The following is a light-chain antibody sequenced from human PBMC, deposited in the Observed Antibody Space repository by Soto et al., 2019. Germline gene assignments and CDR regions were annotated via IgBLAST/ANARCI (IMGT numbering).Light chain of an antibody. V-gene: IGKV1-17*01. Sequence: NEMSLSPSSMSASVGDIDTITCRASQGIRNDLGWYQQKPGKAPKLLIYAASSLQSGVPSRFSGSGSGTEFRLTISTMQPDDFATYYCQQYDSFSVTFGQGTRLEIK. CDR3: QQYDSFSVT. CDR2: AAS. CDR1: QGIRND. J-gene: IGKJ5*01.